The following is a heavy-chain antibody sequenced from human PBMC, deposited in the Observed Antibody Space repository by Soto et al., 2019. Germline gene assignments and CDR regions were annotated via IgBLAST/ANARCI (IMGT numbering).Heavy chain of an antibody. CDR2: VHHSWGS. Sequence: QVQLQESGPGLVNPSENMSLSCTVSGGSISSYYWSWFRQSPGQRMEWIGYVHHSWGSSYNPSLQRRVAISLDTSKSQFSLKVTSVTATNTSVYYCARQGFGPLHGLVDVWGQWNTVTVSS. CDR3: ARQGFGPLHGLVDV. CDR1: GGSISSYY. J-gene: IGHJ6*02. D-gene: IGHD3-10*01. V-gene: IGHV4-59*08.